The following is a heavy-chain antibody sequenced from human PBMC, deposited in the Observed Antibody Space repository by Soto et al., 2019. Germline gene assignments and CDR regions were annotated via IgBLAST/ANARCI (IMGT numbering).Heavy chain of an antibody. CDR3: ARDRAAAGTPGDY. V-gene: IGHV1-69*08. D-gene: IGHD6-13*01. Sequence: QVQLVQSGAEVKKPGSSVKVSCKASGGTFSSYTISWVRQAPGQGLEWMGRIIPILGIANYAQKFQGRVTITADKSTSTAYMELSSLRSEDTAVYYCARDRAAAGTPGDYRGQGTLVTVSS. CDR1: GGTFSSYT. CDR2: IIPILGIA. J-gene: IGHJ4*02.